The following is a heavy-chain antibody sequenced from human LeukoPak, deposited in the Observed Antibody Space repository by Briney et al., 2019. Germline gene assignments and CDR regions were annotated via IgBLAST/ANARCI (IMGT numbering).Heavy chain of an antibody. CDR1: GYTISGYY. V-gene: IGHV4-59*01. CDR3: GGRYCSSTSCYENWFDP. CDR2: IYYSGGT. J-gene: IGHJ5*02. D-gene: IGHD2-2*01. Sequence: PSETLYLTCTASGYTISGYYWSWIRQPPGQGLEWIGHIYYSGGTTYNPSLKGRVTISVETTTNQFSHKLSSRPTADTPAYYCGGRYCSSTSCYENWFDPWGQGTLVTVSS.